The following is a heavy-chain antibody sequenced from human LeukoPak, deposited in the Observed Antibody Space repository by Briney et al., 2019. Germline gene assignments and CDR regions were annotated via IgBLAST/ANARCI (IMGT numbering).Heavy chain of an antibody. CDR3: VRDVWGDRDSYFDY. CDR1: GFTFSSYA. J-gene: IGHJ4*02. Sequence: GGSLRLSCAASGFTFSSYAMIWVRQAPGKGVVWVSRINIDGRSISYAESAKGRFTMSRDNAENTLYLEMNNLRVDDTAVYYCVRDVWGDRDSYFDYWGQGTLVTVSS. D-gene: IGHD2-21*01. CDR2: INIDGRSI. V-gene: IGHV3-74*01.